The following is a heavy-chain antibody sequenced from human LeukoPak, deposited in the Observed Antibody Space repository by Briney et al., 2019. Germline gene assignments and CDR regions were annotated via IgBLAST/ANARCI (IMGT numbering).Heavy chain of an antibody. CDR1: GFTFNSFA. CDR3: AKSLGVGGYTRYKGFDQ. Sequence: GGSLRLSCAASGFTFNSFAMNWARQAPGKGLEWVSSIRGSDGTSHYADFVKGRFTISRDNSKNTLYLQMNSLRAEDTAAYYCAKSLGVGGYTRYKGFDQWGQGTLVVVSS. D-gene: IGHD3-16*02. V-gene: IGHV3-23*01. J-gene: IGHJ4*02. CDR2: IRGSDGTS.